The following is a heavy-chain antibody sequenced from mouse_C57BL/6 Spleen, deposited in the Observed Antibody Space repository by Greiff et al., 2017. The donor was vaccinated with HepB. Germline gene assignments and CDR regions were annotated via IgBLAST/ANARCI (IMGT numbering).Heavy chain of an antibody. Sequence: QVQLKESGAELVKPGASVKISCKASGYAFSSYWMNWVKQRPGKGLEWIGQIYPGDGDTNYNGKFKGKATLTADKSSSTAYMQLSSLTSEDSAVYFCARGGYYSKYFDVWGTGTTVTVSS. CDR1: GYAFSSYW. CDR2: IYPGDGDT. D-gene: IGHD2-5*01. V-gene: IGHV1-80*01. J-gene: IGHJ1*03. CDR3: ARGGYYSKYFDV.